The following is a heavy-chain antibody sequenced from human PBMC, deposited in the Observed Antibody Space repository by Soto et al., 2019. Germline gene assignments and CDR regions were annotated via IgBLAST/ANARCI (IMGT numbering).Heavy chain of an antibody. J-gene: IGHJ6*02. D-gene: IGHD3-16*02. CDR1: GFTFSSYG. CDR2: ISYDGSNK. Sequence: QVHLGESGGGVVQPGRSLRLSCAASGFTFSSYGMHWVRQAPGKGLEWVAVISYDGSNKYYADSVKGRFTISRDNSKNTLYLQMNSLRAEDTAVYYCALSYGMDVWGQGTTVTVSS. V-gene: IGHV3-30*03. CDR3: ALSYGMDV.